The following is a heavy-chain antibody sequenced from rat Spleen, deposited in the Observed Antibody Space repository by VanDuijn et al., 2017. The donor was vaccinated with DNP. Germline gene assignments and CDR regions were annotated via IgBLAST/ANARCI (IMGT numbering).Heavy chain of an antibody. CDR2: IGTGGTT. CDR3: AVLGRYY. V-gene: IGHV2-43*01. J-gene: IGHJ3*01. Sequence: QVQLKESGPGLVQPSQTLSLACTVSGFSLTSHHVHWVRQPSGKGLEWMGIIGTGGTTEYNPILKSRLSISRDTSKSQVFLKMNSVQTEDTAMYFCAVLGRYYWGQGTLVTVSS. CDR1: GFSLTSHH.